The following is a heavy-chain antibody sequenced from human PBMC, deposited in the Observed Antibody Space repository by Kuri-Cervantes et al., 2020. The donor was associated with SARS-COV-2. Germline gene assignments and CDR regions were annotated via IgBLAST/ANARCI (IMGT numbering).Heavy chain of an antibody. CDR1: GFTFSSYE. CDR2: ISSSGSTI. Sequence: GESLKISCAASGFTFSSYEMNWVRQAPGKGLEWVSYISSSGSTIYYADSVKGRFTISRDNAKNSLYLRMNSLRSEDTAVYYCARIRYSSGLFWDGFDCWGQGTLVTVSS. D-gene: IGHD6-19*01. CDR3: ARIRYSSGLFWDGFDC. V-gene: IGHV3-48*03. J-gene: IGHJ4*02.